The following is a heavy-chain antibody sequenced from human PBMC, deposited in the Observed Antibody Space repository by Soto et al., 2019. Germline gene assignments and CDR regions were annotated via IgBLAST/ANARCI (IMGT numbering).Heavy chain of an antibody. D-gene: IGHD6-13*01. V-gene: IGHV4-34*01. CDR3: ARPMGTQYSSSLNF. CDR2: INHSGST. J-gene: IGHJ4*02. CDR1: GGSFSDYY. Sequence: LSLTCAVYGGSFSDYYWSWIRQPPGKGLEWIGEINHSGSTSYIPSLKSRVTISVDTSKNQFFLKLSSVTAADTAVYYCARPMGTQYSSSLNFWGQGTLVTVSS.